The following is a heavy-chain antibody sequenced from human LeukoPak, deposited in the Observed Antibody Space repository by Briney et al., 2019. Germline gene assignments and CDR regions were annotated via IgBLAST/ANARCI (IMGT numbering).Heavy chain of an antibody. CDR2: INPNSGGT. Sequence: GASVKVSCKASGYTFTGYFMHWVRQAPGQGLEWMGWINPNSGGTNYAQKLQGRVTMTTDTSTSTAYMELRSLRSDDTAVYYCARPRRRFGANDAFDIWGQGTMVTVSS. CDR1: GYTFTGYF. J-gene: IGHJ3*02. CDR3: ARPRRRFGANDAFDI. D-gene: IGHD3-10*01. V-gene: IGHV1-2*02.